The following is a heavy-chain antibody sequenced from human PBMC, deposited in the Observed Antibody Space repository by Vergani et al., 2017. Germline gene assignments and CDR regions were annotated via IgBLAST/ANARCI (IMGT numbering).Heavy chain of an antibody. CDR1: GGSISSYY. CDR3: AGDYYDSSGFYGMDV. Sequence: QVQLQESGPGLVKPSETLSLTCTVSGGSISSYYWSWIRQPPGKGLEWIGYIYYSGSTNYNPSLKSRVTISVDTSKNQFSLKLSSVTAADTAVYYCAGDYYDSSGFYGMDVWGQGTTVTVSS. J-gene: IGHJ6*02. CDR2: IYYSGST. V-gene: IGHV4-59*12. D-gene: IGHD3-22*01.